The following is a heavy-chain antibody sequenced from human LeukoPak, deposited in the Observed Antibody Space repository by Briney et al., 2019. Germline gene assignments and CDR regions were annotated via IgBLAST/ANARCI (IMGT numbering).Heavy chain of an antibody. V-gene: IGHV3-21*01. D-gene: IGHD3-10*01. J-gene: IGHJ4*02. CDR1: GFTFSSYS. Sequence: PGGSLRLSCAASGFTFSSYSMNWVRQAPGKGLEWVSPISSSSSYVYYADSVKGRFTISRDNAKNSLYLQMNSLRAEDTAVYYCARDGNGGSGSYWVFDYWGQGTLVTVSS. CDR2: ISSSSSYV. CDR3: ARDGNGGSGSYWVFDY.